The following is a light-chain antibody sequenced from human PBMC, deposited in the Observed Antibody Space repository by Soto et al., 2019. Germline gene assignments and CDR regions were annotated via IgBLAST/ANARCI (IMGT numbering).Light chain of an antibody. V-gene: IGKV1-5*01. Sequence: IPMAQFPITLVGSVGDRVTITFRASQSIGRFLAWYQHQPGKAPKLLIYDASTLESGVPSRFSGTGSGTEFTSSITSLAQEDSGTYYCQLCCYAWTFGRGTKVDIK. J-gene: IGKJ1*01. CDR1: QSIGRF. CDR3: QLCCYAWT. CDR2: DAS.